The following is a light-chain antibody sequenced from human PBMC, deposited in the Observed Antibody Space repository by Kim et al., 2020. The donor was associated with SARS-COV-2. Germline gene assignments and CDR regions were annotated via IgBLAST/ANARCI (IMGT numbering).Light chain of an antibody. CDR1: HSVSSSY. V-gene: IGKV3-20*01. Sequence: APGERAPLSCRASHSVSSSYLAWYQQKPGQAPRLLIYDASNRASGIPDRFSGSGSGTDFTLTISRLEPEDFAVYYCHQYDNLPLTFGGGTKVDIK. J-gene: IGKJ4*01. CDR3: HQYDNLPLT. CDR2: DAS.